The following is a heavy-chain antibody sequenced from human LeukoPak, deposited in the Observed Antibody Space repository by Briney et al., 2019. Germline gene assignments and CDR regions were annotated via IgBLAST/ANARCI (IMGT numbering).Heavy chain of an antibody. J-gene: IGHJ4*02. CDR3: ARDASVIY. V-gene: IGHV3-74*01. CDR2: INTDGSST. D-gene: IGHD2-21*01. CDR1: VFTFSIYW. Sequence: GGSLRLSCAASVFTFSIYWVHCVRHAPGKGLVWVSRINTDGSSTNYADSVKGGFTISRDNANNTLYLQMNSLRTEDTAVYYCARDASVIYWGQGTLVTVSS.